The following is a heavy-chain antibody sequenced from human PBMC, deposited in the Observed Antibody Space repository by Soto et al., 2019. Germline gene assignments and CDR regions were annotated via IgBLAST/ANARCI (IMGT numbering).Heavy chain of an antibody. Sequence: QVQLVQSGAEVKKPGSSVKVSCKASGGTFSSYAISWVRQAPGQGLEWMGGIIPIFGTANYAQKFQGRGTITADESTSTAYMELSSLRSEDTAVYYCARDYDFWSGYGPNGMDVWGQGTTVTVSS. CDR3: ARDYDFWSGYGPNGMDV. CDR1: GGTFSSYA. J-gene: IGHJ6*02. V-gene: IGHV1-69*12. D-gene: IGHD3-3*01. CDR2: IIPIFGTA.